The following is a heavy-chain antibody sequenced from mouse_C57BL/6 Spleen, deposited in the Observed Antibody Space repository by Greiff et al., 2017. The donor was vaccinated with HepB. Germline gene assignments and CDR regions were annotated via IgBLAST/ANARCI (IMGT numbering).Heavy chain of an antibody. Sequence: QVQLQQPGAELVRPGTSVKLSCKASGYTFTSYWMHWVKQRPGQGLEWIGVIDPSDSYTNYNQKFKGKATLTVDTSSSTAYMQLSSLTSEDSAVYYCASVDYGAWFAYWGQGTLVTVSA. J-gene: IGHJ3*01. CDR1: GYTFTSYW. CDR3: ASVDYGAWFAY. V-gene: IGHV1-59*01. CDR2: IDPSDSYT. D-gene: IGHD2-4*01.